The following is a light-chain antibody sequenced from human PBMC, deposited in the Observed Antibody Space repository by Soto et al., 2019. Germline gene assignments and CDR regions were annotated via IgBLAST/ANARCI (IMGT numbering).Light chain of an antibody. V-gene: IGKV3-11*01. CDR1: QSVSSY. J-gene: IGKJ1*01. Sequence: IVLTQSPATLSLSPGERATLSCRASQSVSSYLAWYQQKPGQSPRLLIYDASNRATGIPARFSGSGSGTDFTLTINSLEPEDFALYYCQQRYNWPPTFGQGTKVDIK. CDR3: QQRYNWPPT. CDR2: DAS.